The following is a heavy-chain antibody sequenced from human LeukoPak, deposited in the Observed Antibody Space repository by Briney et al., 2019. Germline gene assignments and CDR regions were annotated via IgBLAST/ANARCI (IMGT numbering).Heavy chain of an antibody. J-gene: IGHJ4*02. Sequence: GESLKISCKGSGYSFTSYWIGWVRQMPGKGLEWMGIIYPGDSDTRYSPSFQGQVTISADKSISTAYLQWSSLKASDTAMYYCARTPSYCGGDCYFKYYFDYWGQGTLVTVSS. V-gene: IGHV5-51*01. CDR1: GYSFTSYW. D-gene: IGHD2-21*01. CDR2: IYPGDSDT. CDR3: ARTPSYCGGDCYFKYYFDY.